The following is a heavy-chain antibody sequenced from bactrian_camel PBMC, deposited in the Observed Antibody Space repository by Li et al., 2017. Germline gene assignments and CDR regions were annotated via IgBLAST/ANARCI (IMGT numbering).Heavy chain of an antibody. CDR1: GFTFRDSA. Sequence: VQLVESGGGSVQTGGSLRLSCTASGFTFRDSAVHWVRQAPGKGLEWVSTIDSGGGTTHYADSVKGRFTISQDNSKNTLYLEMNNLRPEDTAMYYCAADPPGGQWYMCGNTQQDFDYWGQGTQVTVS. CDR2: IDSGGGTT. D-gene: IGHD2*01. CDR3: AADPPGGQWYMCGNTQQDFDY. J-gene: IGHJ4*01. V-gene: IGHV3S31*01.